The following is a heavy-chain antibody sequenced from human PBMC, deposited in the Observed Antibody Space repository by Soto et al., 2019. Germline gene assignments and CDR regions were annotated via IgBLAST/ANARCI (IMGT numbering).Heavy chain of an antibody. CDR1: GFPFGDYA. D-gene: IGHD6-13*01. CDR3: TRASRIAAAGNYYFDY. Sequence: PGGSLRLSCTASGFPFGDYAMSWFRQAPGKGLEWVGFIRSKAYGGTTEYAASVKGRFTISRDDSKSIAYLQMNSLKTEDTAVYYCTRASRIAAAGNYYFDYWGQGTLVTVSS. V-gene: IGHV3-49*03. CDR2: IRSKAYGGTT. J-gene: IGHJ4*02.